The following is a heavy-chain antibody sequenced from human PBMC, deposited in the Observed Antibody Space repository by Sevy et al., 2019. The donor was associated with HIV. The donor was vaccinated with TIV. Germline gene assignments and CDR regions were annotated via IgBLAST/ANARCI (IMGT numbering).Heavy chain of an antibody. CDR2: ISSSSSYI. Sequence: GGSLRLSCAASGFIFRNYNMNWVRQAPGKGLEWVSSISSSSSYIYYADSVKGGFTISRDNGKNSLLLQMNSLRVEDTAVYYCAGANYYDSDGYRFDHWGQGTLVTVSS. CDR1: GFIFRNYN. V-gene: IGHV3-21*01. CDR3: AGANYYDSDGYRFDH. D-gene: IGHD3-22*01. J-gene: IGHJ4*02.